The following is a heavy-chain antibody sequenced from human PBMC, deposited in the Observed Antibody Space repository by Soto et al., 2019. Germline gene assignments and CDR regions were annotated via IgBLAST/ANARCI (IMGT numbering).Heavy chain of an antibody. D-gene: IGHD2-21*01. CDR2: IYYSGST. Sequence: PSETLSLTCTVSGGSISSYYWSWIRQPPGKGLEWIGYIYYSGSTNYNPSLKSRVTISVDTSKNQFSLKLSSVTAADTAVYYCARDLSRVVVPSYGTDVWGQGTTVTVSS. CDR1: GGSISSYY. CDR3: ARDLSRVVVPSYGTDV. J-gene: IGHJ6*02. V-gene: IGHV4-59*01.